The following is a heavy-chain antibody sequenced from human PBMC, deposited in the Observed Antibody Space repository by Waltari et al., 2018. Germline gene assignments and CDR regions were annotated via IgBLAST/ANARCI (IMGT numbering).Heavy chain of an antibody. D-gene: IGHD1-26*01. CDR3: AKDYEGGATDY. V-gene: IGHV3-30*18. Sequence: QVQLVESGGGVVQPGRSLRLSCAASGFTFRNYDIHWVRQAPGKGLEGVAVISYDESNKFYADSVKGRFTISRDNSKNTVYLQMNSLRAEDTAMYYCAKDYEGGATDYWGQGTLVTVSS. CDR2: ISYDESNK. CDR1: GFTFRNYD. J-gene: IGHJ4*02.